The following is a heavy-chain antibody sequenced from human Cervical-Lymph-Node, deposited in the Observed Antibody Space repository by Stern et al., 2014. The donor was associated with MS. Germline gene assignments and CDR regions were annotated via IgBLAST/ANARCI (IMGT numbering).Heavy chain of an antibody. CDR1: GGTFKTSA. V-gene: IGHV1-69*01. CDR2: IVPMFAKP. J-gene: IGHJ5*02. Sequence: QVQLVESGAEVKKPGSSVKVSCKASGGTFKTSAFNWVRQAPGQGLEWMGDIVPMFAKPNYAQKFQGRVTVTADESANTVYMELSSLTSEDTAIYYCARERSVHYPVFDPWGQGTLVTVSS. D-gene: IGHD3-10*01. CDR3: ARERSVHYPVFDP.